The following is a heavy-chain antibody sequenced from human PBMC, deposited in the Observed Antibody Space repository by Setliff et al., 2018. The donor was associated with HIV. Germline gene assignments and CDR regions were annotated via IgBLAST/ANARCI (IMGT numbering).Heavy chain of an antibody. CDR3: ARGRAEYVAVAVMGGWFDP. V-gene: IGHV4-38-2*02. Sequence: SETLSLTCTVSGYSISSGYYWGWIRQPPGKGLEWIANIYHSGSTYYNPSLKSRVTISLDTSKNHFSLKLSSVTAADTAVYYCARGRAEYVAVAVMGGWFDPWGQGTLVTVSS. D-gene: IGHD6-19*01. J-gene: IGHJ5*02. CDR2: IYHSGST. CDR1: GYSISSGYY.